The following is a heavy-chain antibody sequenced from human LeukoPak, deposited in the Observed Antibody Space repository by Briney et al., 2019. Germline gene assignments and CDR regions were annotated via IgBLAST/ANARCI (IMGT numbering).Heavy chain of an antibody. CDR3: ARAFAKTGKYYFDY. J-gene: IGHJ4*02. V-gene: IGHV1-69*04. CDR2: IIPIFGIA. CDR1: GGTFSSYA. Sequence: SVKVSCKASGGTFSSYAISWVRQAPGQGLEWMGRIIPIFGIANYAQKFQGRVTITADKSTSTACMELSSLRSEDTAVYYCARAFAKTGKYYFDYWGQGTLVTVSS. D-gene: IGHD1-14*01.